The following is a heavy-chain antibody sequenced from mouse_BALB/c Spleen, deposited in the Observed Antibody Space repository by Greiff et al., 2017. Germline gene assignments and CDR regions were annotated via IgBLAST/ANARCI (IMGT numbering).Heavy chain of an antibody. J-gene: IGHJ2*01. V-gene: IGHV2-9*02. D-gene: IGHD2-2*01. CDR2: IWAGGST. Sequence: VQLQQSGPGLVAPSQSLSITCTVSGFSLTSYGVHWVRQPPGKGLEWLGVIWAGGSTNSNSALMSRLSISKDNSKSQVFLKMNSLQTDDTAMYYCARAYGYDENDFDYWGQGTTLTVSS. CDR1: GFSLTSYG. CDR3: ARAYGYDENDFDY.